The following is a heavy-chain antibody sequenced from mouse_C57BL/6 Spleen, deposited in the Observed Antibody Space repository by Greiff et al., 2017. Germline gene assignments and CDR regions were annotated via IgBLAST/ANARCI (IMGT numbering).Heavy chain of an antibody. CDR1: GFTFSDYY. V-gene: IGHV5-12*01. J-gene: IGHJ2*01. CDR3: ARHGPFSSFDY. D-gene: IGHD1-3*01. CDR2: ISNGGGST. Sequence: EVKLMESGGGLVQPGGSLKLSCAASGFTFSDYYMYWVRQTPEKRLEWVAYISNGGGSTYYPDTVKGRFTISRDNAKNTLYLQMSRLKSEDTAMYYCARHGPFSSFDYWGQSTTLTVSS.